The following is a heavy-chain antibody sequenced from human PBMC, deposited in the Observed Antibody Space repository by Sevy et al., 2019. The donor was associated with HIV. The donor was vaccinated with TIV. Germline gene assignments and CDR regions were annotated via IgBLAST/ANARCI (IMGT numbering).Heavy chain of an antibody. CDR1: GFTFSSYA. J-gene: IGHJ6*02. CDR2: ISSNGGST. CDR3: VKDRGAGGYYYGSGSYTYYYYYYGMDV. Sequence: GGSLRLSCSASGFTFSSYAMHWVRQAPGKGPEYVSAISSNGGSTYYADSVKGRFTISRDNSKNTLYLQMSSLRAEDTAVYYCVKDRGAGGYYYGSGSYTYYYYYYGMDVWGQGTTVTVSS. V-gene: IGHV3-64D*06. D-gene: IGHD3-10*01.